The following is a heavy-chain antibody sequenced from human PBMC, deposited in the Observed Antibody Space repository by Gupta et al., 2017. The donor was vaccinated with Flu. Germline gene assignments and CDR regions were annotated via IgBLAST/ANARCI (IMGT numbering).Heavy chain of an antibody. Sequence: QVQLQESGQGLVKPSETLSLTCTVSGGSISSYYWSWIRQPPGKGLEWIGYIYYSGSTNYNPSLKSRVTISVDTSKNQFSLKLSSVTAADTAVYYCAREAATVGIDYWGQGTLVTVSS. J-gene: IGHJ4*02. CDR1: GGSISSYY. D-gene: IGHD4-17*01. V-gene: IGHV4-59*01. CDR2: IYYSGST. CDR3: AREAATVGIDY.